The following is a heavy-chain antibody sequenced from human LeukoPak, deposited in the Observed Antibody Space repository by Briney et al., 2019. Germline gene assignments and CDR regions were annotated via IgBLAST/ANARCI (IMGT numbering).Heavy chain of an antibody. V-gene: IGHV1-69*13. CDR2: IIPIFGTA. Sequence: ASVKVSCKASGGTFSSYAISWVRQAPGQGLEWMGGIIPIFGTANYAQKFQGRVTITADESTSTAYMELSSLRSEGTAVYYCARDSDDYSNYDHYYYGMDVWGQGTTVTVSS. CDR1: GGTFSSYA. CDR3: ARDSDDYSNYDHYYYGMDV. J-gene: IGHJ6*02. D-gene: IGHD4-11*01.